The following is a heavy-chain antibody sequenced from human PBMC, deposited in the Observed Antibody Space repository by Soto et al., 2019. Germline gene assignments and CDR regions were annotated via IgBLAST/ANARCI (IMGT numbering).Heavy chain of an antibody. V-gene: IGHV3-23*01. CDR1: GFNFGSDV. CDR2: IFGSGRTT. Sequence: EVQLLESGGGLEQPGGSLRLSCAASGFNFGSDVMNWVRQAPGKGLEWVASIFGSGRTTYYADSVKDRFTISRDNSKNTLYLQLNSLRVEDTALYYCAKSQSGSFFAAFDLWGQGTMVTVSS. CDR3: AKSQSGSFFAAFDL. D-gene: IGHD1-26*01. J-gene: IGHJ3*01.